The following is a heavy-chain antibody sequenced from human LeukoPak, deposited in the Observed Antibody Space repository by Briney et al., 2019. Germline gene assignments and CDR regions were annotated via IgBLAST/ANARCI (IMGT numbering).Heavy chain of an antibody. J-gene: IGHJ6*02. V-gene: IGHV3-7*03. CDR2: IKQDGSEK. Sequence: PGGSLRLSCAASRFTFVDYWMSWVRQAPGKGLEWVANIKQDGSEKYYGDSVKGRFTISRDNAKNSLYLQMNSLNTEDTAVYYCTRRPDYYGSGSAYVWGQGTTVTVSS. CDR3: TRRPDYYGSGSAYV. D-gene: IGHD3-10*01. CDR1: RFTFVDYW.